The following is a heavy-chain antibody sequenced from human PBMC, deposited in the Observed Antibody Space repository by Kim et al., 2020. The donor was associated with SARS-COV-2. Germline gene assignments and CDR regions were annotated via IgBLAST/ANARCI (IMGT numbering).Heavy chain of an antibody. V-gene: IGHV3-15*01. CDR1: GFTFSNAW. D-gene: IGHD3-10*01. Sequence: GGSLRLSCAASGFTFSNAWMSWVRQAPGKGLEWVGRIKSKTDGGTTDYAAPVKGRFTISRDDSKNTLYLQMNSLKTEDTAVYYCTTDPGYYYGSGRSPLWGQGTLVTVSS. CDR3: TTDPGYYYGSGRSPL. CDR2: IKSKTDGGTT. J-gene: IGHJ4*02.